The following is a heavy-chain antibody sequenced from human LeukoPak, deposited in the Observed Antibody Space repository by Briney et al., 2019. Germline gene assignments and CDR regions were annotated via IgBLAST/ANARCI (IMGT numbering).Heavy chain of an antibody. D-gene: IGHD3-10*01. Sequence: GGSLRLSCAVSGLTFSNLKMNWVRQAPGKGLEWVSYISAGGRTTFYADSVTGRFTISRDNAKNSLYLQMNSLRAEDTAVYYCASFSGYYYGSGSYYKNWGQGTLVTVSS. V-gene: IGHV3-48*03. CDR3: ASFSGYYYGSGSYYKN. CDR1: GLTFSNLK. J-gene: IGHJ4*02. CDR2: ISAGGRTT.